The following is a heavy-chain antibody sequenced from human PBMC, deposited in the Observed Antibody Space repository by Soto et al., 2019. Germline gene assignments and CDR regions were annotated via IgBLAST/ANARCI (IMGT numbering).Heavy chain of an antibody. Sequence: EGQLLESGGGLLQPGGSLRLSCAASGFTFSKYDMSWVRQAPGKGLEWVSAISVSGDTTYYADSVKGRFTISRDNSKNTLYLQMNTLRAEDTAVYYCAKNRNTGVAGTSCWFGPWGQGTLVTVSS. CDR2: ISVSGDTT. J-gene: IGHJ5*02. D-gene: IGHD6-19*01. CDR1: GFTFSKYD. V-gene: IGHV3-23*01. CDR3: AKNRNTGVAGTSCWFGP.